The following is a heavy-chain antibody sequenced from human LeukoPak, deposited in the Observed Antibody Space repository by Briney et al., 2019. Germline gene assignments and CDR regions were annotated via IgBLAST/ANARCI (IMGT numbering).Heavy chain of an antibody. CDR1: GGSISSSSYY. Sequence: SETLSLTRTVSGGSISSSSYYWGWIRQPPGKGLEWIGSIYYSGSTYYNPSLKSRVTISVDTSKNQFSLKLSSVTAADTAVYYCARQLRSGGSCYSDYWGQGTLVTVSS. D-gene: IGHD2-15*01. CDR2: IYYSGST. CDR3: ARQLRSGGSCYSDY. V-gene: IGHV4-39*01. J-gene: IGHJ4*02.